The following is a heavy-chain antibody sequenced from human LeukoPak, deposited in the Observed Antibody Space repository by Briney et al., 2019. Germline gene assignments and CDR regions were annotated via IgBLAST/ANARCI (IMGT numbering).Heavy chain of an antibody. J-gene: IGHJ4*02. CDR2: IYPGDSDT. CDR1: GYSFTSYW. Sequence: AGESLKISCKGSGYSFTSYWIGWVRQMPGKGLEWMGIIYPGDSDTRYSPSFQGQVTISADKSISTAYLQWSSLKASDTAMYYCARQQQLVRGYFDYWGQGTLVTVSS. V-gene: IGHV5-51*01. D-gene: IGHD6-6*01. CDR3: ARQQQLVRGYFDY.